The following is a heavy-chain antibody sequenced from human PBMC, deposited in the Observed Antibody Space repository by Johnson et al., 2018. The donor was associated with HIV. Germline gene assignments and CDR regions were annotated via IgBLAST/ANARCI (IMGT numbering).Heavy chain of an antibody. CDR2: ISWNSGSI. CDR1: GFTFDDYA. Sequence: VQLVESGGGLVQPGRSLRLSCAASGFTFDDYAMHWVRQAPGKGLEWVSGISWNSGSIGYADSMKGRFTISRDNAKNSLYLQMNSLRAEDTAFYYCAKGGYDSEDAFDIWGQGTMVTVSS. V-gene: IGHV3-9*01. D-gene: IGHD3-22*01. J-gene: IGHJ3*02. CDR3: AKGGYDSEDAFDI.